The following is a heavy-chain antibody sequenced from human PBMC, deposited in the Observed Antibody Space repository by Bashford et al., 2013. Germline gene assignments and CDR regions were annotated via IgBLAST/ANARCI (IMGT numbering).Heavy chain of an antibody. Sequence: GGSLRLSCAASGFAFSRYGMYWVRQAPGKGLEWVAIISYDGSNKYYAESVKGRFTISRDNSKNTLYLQMNTLRAEDTAVYYCAKVGGESRHDSYFDSWGQGTLVTVSS. CDR1: GFAFSRYG. J-gene: IGHJ4*02. CDR2: ISYDGSNK. CDR3: AKVGGESRHDSYFDS. V-gene: IGHV3-30*18. D-gene: IGHD3-3*01.